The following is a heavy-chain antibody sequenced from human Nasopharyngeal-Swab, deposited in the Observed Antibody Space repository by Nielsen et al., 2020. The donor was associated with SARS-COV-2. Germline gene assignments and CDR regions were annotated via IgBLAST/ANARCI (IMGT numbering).Heavy chain of an antibody. V-gene: IGHV4-39*01. J-gene: IGHJ6*02. CDR1: DCSISSSTYY. CDR3: ARQGPYDSYGPSKV. Sequence: LRPSCTVSDCSISSSTYYWAWIRQPPGKGLEWIGSIYYSGSTHYNPSLKSRVTISADTSKNQFSLKLRSVTAADTAVYYCARQGPYDSYGPSKVWGQGTTVTVSS. D-gene: IGHD5-18*01. CDR2: IYYSGST.